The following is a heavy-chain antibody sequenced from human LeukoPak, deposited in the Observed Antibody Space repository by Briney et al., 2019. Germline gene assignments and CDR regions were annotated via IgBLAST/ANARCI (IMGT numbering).Heavy chain of an antibody. Sequence: FGPSLVKPTQTLTLTYTFSGFSLSTSGMCVIWIRQPPGKALEWLARIDWDDDKYYSTSLKTRLTISKDTSKNQVVLTMTNMDPVDTATYYCARLTTQQVVRDAFDIWGQGTMVTVSS. D-gene: IGHD6-6*01. CDR1: GFSLSTSGMC. V-gene: IGHV2-70*11. CDR2: IDWDDDK. CDR3: ARLTTQQVVRDAFDI. J-gene: IGHJ3*02.